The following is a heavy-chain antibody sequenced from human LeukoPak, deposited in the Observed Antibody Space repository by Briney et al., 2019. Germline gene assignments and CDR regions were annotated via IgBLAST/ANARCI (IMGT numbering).Heavy chain of an antibody. J-gene: IGHJ4*02. V-gene: IGHV1-2*06. Sequence: ASVKVSCKASGYTFTGYYMHWVRQAPGQGLEWMGRINLDSGGTNYAQKFQGRVTMTRDTSISTAYMELSRLRSDDTAVYYCARFPYGDYVDDYFDYWGQGTLVTVSS. CDR3: ARFPYGDYVDDYFDY. CDR2: INLDSGGT. CDR1: GYTFTGYY. D-gene: IGHD4-17*01.